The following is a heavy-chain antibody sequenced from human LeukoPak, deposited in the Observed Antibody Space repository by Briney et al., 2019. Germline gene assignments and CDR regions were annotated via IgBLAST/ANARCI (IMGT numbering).Heavy chain of an antibody. J-gene: IGHJ4*02. Sequence: SETLSLTCTVSGGSISSYYWSWIRQPPGKGLEWIGYIYYSGSTNYNPSLKSRVTISVDTSKNQFSLKLSSVTAADTAVYYCADGASFDYWGQGTLVTVSS. CDR1: GGSISSYY. V-gene: IGHV4-59*01. CDR2: IYYSGST. CDR3: ADGASFDY.